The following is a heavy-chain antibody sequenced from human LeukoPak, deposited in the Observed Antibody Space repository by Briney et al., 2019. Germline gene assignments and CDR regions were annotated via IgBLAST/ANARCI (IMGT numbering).Heavy chain of an antibody. V-gene: IGHV3-74*01. Sequence: SGGSLRLSCAASGFTFTNYWMHWVRQAPGKGLVWVSRINSDGSSTSYADSVKGRFTISRDNAKNTLYLQMNSLRAEDTAVYYCARARVDSSGWRNAFDIWGQGTMVTVSS. J-gene: IGHJ3*02. CDR1: GFTFTNYW. CDR3: ARARVDSSGWRNAFDI. D-gene: IGHD6-19*01. CDR2: INSDGSST.